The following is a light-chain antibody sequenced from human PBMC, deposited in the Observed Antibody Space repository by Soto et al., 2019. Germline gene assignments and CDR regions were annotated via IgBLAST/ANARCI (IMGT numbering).Light chain of an antibody. CDR3: GTWDSSLGGAV. V-gene: IGLV1-51*01. Sequence: QSVLTQPPSVSAAPGQKVTISCSGSSSNIGNNYVSWYQQLPGTAPKLLIYDNNKRPSGIPDRFSGSKSGTSATLGITGLQTGDEADYYCGTWDSSLGGAVFGGGTKLTVL. J-gene: IGLJ2*01. CDR2: DNN. CDR1: SSNIGNNY.